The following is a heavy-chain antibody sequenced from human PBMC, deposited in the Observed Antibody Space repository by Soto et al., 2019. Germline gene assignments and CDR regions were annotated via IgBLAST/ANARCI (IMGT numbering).Heavy chain of an antibody. Sequence: PSQNLSLTCAISGDSVSSTGAAWNWIRQSPSRGLEWLGRTYYRSKWYNDYAASVQSRITINPDTSRNQFSLQLNSVTPEDTAVYYCARVGCSGGTCLDGLDVWGQGTTVTVSS. CDR3: ARVGCSGGTCLDGLDV. V-gene: IGHV6-1*01. CDR1: GDSVSSTGAA. D-gene: IGHD2-15*01. J-gene: IGHJ6*02. CDR2: TYYRSKWYN.